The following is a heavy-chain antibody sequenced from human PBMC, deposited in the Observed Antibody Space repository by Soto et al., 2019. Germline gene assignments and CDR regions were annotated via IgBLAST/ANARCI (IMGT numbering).Heavy chain of an antibody. CDR1: GGSMYTYS. CDR3: ATIVGANDY. J-gene: IGHJ4*02. CDR2: IYSSGSA. D-gene: IGHD1-26*01. V-gene: IGHV4-4*07. Sequence: QVHLQESGPTLLKSSETLSLTCTVSGGSMYTYSWTWIRQPAGKGLEWVGHIYSSGSANYNPSLKSRVSMSVDSSKNQFSLKLNSVTAADTAVYYCATIVGANDYWGRVTLVTVSS.